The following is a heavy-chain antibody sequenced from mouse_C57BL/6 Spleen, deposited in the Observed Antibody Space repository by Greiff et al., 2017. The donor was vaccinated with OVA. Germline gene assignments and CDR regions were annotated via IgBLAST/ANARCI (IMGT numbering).Heavy chain of an antibody. CDR1: GFNIKDDY. CDR2: IDPENGDT. D-gene: IGHD2-3*01. J-gene: IGHJ4*01. Sequence: EVQLQESGAELVRPGASVKLSCTASGFNIKDDYMHWVKQRPEQGLEWIGWIDPENGDTDYASKFQGKATITADTSSNTAYLQLSSLTSEDTAVDYCTTWDGYYVSYAMGYWGQGASVTVAS. CDR3: TTWDGYYVSYAMGY. V-gene: IGHV14-4*01.